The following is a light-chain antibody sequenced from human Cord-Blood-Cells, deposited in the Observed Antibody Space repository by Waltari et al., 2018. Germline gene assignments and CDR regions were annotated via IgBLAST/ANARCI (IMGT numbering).Light chain of an antibody. V-gene: IGKV1-39*01. Sequence: DIQMTQSPSSLSASVGARVTITCRASQSISSYLNWYQQKPGKAPKLLIYAASSLQSGVPSRFSGSGSGADFTLTISSLQPEDFATYYCQQGYSTPYTFGQGSKVDIK. CDR2: AAS. CDR1: QSISSY. CDR3: QQGYSTPYT. J-gene: IGKJ2*01.